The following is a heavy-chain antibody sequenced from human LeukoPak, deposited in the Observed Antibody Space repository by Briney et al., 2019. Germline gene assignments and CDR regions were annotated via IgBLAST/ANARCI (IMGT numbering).Heavy chain of an antibody. Sequence: GGSLRLSCAASGFTLSDYYMTWIRQAPGKGLEWVSYISSSGSTIYYGDSVKGRFTISRDNAKNSVYLQMNSLRAEDTAVYYCARVLNYDFWSGPSGFDIWGQGTMVTVSS. D-gene: IGHD3-3*01. CDR3: ARVLNYDFWSGPSGFDI. J-gene: IGHJ3*02. CDR2: ISSSGSTI. CDR1: GFTLSDYY. V-gene: IGHV3-11*04.